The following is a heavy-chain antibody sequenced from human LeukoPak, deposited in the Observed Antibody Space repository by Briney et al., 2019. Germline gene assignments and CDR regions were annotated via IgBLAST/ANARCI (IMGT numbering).Heavy chain of an antibody. Sequence: PGGSLRLSCAASGFTFSSYAMSWVRQAPGKGLEWVSSISSSSSHIYYADSVKGRFTISRDNAKNSLYLQMNSLRAEDTAVYYCARVGVVVAANAFDIWGQGTMVTVSS. V-gene: IGHV3-21*01. D-gene: IGHD2-15*01. CDR2: ISSSSSHI. J-gene: IGHJ3*02. CDR1: GFTFSSYA. CDR3: ARVGVVVAANAFDI.